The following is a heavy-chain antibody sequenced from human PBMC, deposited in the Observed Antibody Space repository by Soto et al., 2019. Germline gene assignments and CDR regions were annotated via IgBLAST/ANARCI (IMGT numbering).Heavy chain of an antibody. CDR2: ISWNSGSI. CDR1: GFTFDDYA. V-gene: IGHV3-9*01. CDR3: AKDRVYCSGGSCYSGYDAFDI. D-gene: IGHD2-15*01. J-gene: IGHJ3*02. Sequence: EVQLVESGGGLVQPGRSLRLSCAASGFTFDDYAMHWVRQAPGKGLEWVSGISWNSGSIGYADSVKGRFTISRDNAKNSLYLQMNRLRAEDTALYYCAKDRVYCSGGSCYSGYDAFDIWGQGTMVTVSS.